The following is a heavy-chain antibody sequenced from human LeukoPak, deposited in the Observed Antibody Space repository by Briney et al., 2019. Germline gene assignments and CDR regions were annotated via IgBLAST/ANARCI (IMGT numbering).Heavy chain of an antibody. J-gene: IGHJ5*02. V-gene: IGHV4-59*01. CDR2: IYDSGSA. CDR3: ARVGRQQRVFDP. Sequence: SETLSLLCTVSGGSISSYQWSWLRQPPGKGLEWIGNIYDSGSANYNPSLKSRVTISVVTSRNQLSLKLSSVSAAHTGVYYCARVGRQQRVFDPWGQGTLVTVSS. CDR1: GGSISSYQ. D-gene: IGHD6-13*01.